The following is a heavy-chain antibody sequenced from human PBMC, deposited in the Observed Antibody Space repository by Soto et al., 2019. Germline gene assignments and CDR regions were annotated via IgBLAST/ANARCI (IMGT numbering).Heavy chain of an antibody. Sequence: GGSLRLSCAASGFTFNTYAMSWVRQAPGKGLEWVSTLSGSGSGTFYADSVKGRFTISRDNSKNTLYLQTNSLRAEDTAIYYCAKDSGLYYDSSGYYGSFDSWGQGPLVTVSS. D-gene: IGHD3-22*01. CDR1: GFTFNTYA. V-gene: IGHV3-23*01. J-gene: IGHJ4*02. CDR3: AKDSGLYYDSSGYYGSFDS. CDR2: LSGSGSGT.